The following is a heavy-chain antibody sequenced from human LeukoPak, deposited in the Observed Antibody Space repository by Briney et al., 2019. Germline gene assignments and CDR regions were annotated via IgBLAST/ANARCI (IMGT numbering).Heavy chain of an antibody. CDR3: VRISMGYYDY. J-gene: IGHJ4*02. Sequence: GGSLRLSCAASGFTFSSNWMHWVRQAPGKGLVWVSRINPDGITTSYADSVKGRFTISRDNSKNTLYLQMSSLRAEDTAVYYCVRISMGYYDYWGQGTLVTVSS. CDR2: INPDGITT. V-gene: IGHV3-74*01. CDR1: GFTFSSNW. D-gene: IGHD2/OR15-2a*01.